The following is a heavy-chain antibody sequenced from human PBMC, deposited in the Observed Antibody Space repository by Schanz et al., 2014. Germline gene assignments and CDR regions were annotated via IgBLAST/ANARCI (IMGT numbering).Heavy chain of an antibody. CDR2: INPNSGGT. CDR3: AREGTIIRGLTGWFDP. V-gene: IGHV1-2*06. CDR1: GYTFTDYH. D-gene: IGHD3-10*01. J-gene: IGHJ5*02. Sequence: QVQLVQSGAEVKKPGASVKVSCKASGYTFTDYHIHWVRQAPGQVLEWMGRINPNSGGTNFAQKFKGRVTVSRDTSVSTAYMELGSLRFDDTAVYYCAREGTIIRGLTGWFDPWGQGTLVTVSS.